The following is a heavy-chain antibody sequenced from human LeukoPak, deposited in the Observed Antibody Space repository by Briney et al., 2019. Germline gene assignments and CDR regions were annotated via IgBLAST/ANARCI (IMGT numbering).Heavy chain of an antibody. Sequence: PSETLSLTCTVSGGSISSTNYYWAWIRQPPGQGLEWIGSIFYNGYTYYNPSLKSRVTISVDTSKNQFSLKLNSVTAADTAVYYCARSGYSYGADAFDIWGQGTMVTVSS. CDR2: IFYNGYT. J-gene: IGHJ3*02. CDR3: ARSGYSYGADAFDI. CDR1: GGSISSTNYY. V-gene: IGHV4-39*07. D-gene: IGHD5-18*01.